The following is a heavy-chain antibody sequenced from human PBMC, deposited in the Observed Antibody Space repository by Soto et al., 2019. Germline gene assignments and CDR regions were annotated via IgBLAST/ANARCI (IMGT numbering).Heavy chain of an antibody. J-gene: IGHJ1*01. CDR2: INYSGST. CDR3: ARGTGLSYTYGIDD. Sequence: SETLSLTCTVSGASVDSAGYFWTWIRQRPGKGLEWIGHINYSGSTDHTPSLRSRLMVSIDTSKNQFSLKLNSVTAADTAIYYCARGTGLSYTYGIDDWGQGTLVTVS. D-gene: IGHD5-18*01. V-gene: IGHV4-31*03. CDR1: GASVDSAGYF.